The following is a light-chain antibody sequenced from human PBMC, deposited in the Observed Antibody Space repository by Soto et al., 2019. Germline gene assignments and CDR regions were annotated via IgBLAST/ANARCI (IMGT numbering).Light chain of an antibody. CDR3: QQYGSSPFT. V-gene: IGKV3-20*01. J-gene: IGKJ4*01. Sequence: EIVLTQSPGTLSLSPGDRATLSCRASQSVSFSYLAWCQQKAGQAPRLLIYGATSRATGIPDRFSGSESGTDFTLTISRLEPEDFAVYYCQQYGSSPFTFGGGTKVEIK. CDR1: QSVSFSY. CDR2: GAT.